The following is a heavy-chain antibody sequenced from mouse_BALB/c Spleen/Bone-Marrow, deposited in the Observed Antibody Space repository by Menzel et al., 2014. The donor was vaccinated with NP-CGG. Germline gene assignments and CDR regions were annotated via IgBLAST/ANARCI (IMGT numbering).Heavy chain of an antibody. CDR1: GFTFSSYA. J-gene: IGHJ3*01. CDR2: ISSGGSYT. D-gene: IGHD2-1*01. Sequence: KLQESGGGLVKPGGSLKLSCAASGFTFSSYAMSWVRQSPEKRLEWVAEISSGGSYTYYPDTVTGRFTISRDNAKNTLYLEMSSLRSEDTAMYYCAREEGNFLAYWGQGTLVTVSA. V-gene: IGHV5-9-4*01. CDR3: AREEGNFLAY.